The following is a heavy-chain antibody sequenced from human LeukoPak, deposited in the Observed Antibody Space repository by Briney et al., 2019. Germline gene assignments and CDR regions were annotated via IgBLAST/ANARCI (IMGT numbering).Heavy chain of an antibody. V-gene: IGHV4-34*01. CDR3: ARAQWLVRFLDY. J-gene: IGHJ4*02. CDR1: GGSSSGYY. CDR2: INHSGST. D-gene: IGHD6-19*01. Sequence: SETLSLTCAVYGGSSSGYYWSWIRQPPGKGLEWIGEINHSGSTNYNPSLKSRVTISVDTSKNQFSLKLSSVTAAATAVYYCARAQWLVRFLDYWGKGTLVTVSS.